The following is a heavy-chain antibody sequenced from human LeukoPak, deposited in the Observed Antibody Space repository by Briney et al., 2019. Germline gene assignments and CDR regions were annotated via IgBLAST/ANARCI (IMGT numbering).Heavy chain of an antibody. CDR1: GYTFTSYG. V-gene: IGHV1-18*01. CDR3: ARDPHEFSSGWSHSEY. Sequence: ASVKVSCKASGYTFTSYGISWVRQAPGQGLEWMGWINTYNGNTNYAQKLRGRVTMTTDTSTSTADMELRSLRSDDTAVYYCARDPHEFSSGWSHSEYWGQGTLVTVSS. J-gene: IGHJ4*02. CDR2: INTYNGNT. D-gene: IGHD6-19*01.